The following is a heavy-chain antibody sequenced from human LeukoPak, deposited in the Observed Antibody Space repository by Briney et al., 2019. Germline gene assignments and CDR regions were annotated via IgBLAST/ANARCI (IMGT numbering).Heavy chain of an antibody. D-gene: IGHD1-1*01. Sequence: PSETLSLTCTVSGGSIDSGDYYWGWVRQPPGKGLECIASIHYSGNTYYDPSLKSRVTLSVDACKNQFSLTLSSVTAADTAIYYCARDTTGAFDIWGQGTMITVSS. CDR1: GGSIDSGDYY. CDR2: IHYSGNT. CDR3: ARDTTGAFDI. V-gene: IGHV4-39*07. J-gene: IGHJ3*02.